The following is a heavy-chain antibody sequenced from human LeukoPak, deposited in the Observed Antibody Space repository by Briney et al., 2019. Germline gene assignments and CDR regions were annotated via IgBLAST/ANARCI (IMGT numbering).Heavy chain of an antibody. CDR3: ARVSLYYYDSSGYYY. CDR2: ISAYNGNT. J-gene: IGHJ4*02. CDR1: GCTFTSYG. Sequence: ASVKVSCKASGCTFTSYGISWVRQAPGQGLEWMGWISAYNGNTNYAQKLQGRVTMTTDTSTSTAYMELRSLRSDDTAVYYCARVSLYYYDSSGYYYWGQGTLVTVSS. V-gene: IGHV1-18*01. D-gene: IGHD3-22*01.